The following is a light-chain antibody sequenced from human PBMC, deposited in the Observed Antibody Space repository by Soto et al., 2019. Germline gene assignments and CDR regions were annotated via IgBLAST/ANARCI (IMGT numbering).Light chain of an antibody. J-gene: IGLJ1*01. CDR1: SSDVGGYDY. CDR3: SSHTSGDTRV. V-gene: IGLV2-14*01. Sequence: QSVLTQPASVSGSPGQSIAISCTGTSSDVGGYDYVSWYRQHPDKAPKLIIYEVTKRPSGVSNRFSGSKSGNTASLTISGLQPDDEADYYCSSHTSGDTRVFGSGTKVTVL. CDR2: EVT.